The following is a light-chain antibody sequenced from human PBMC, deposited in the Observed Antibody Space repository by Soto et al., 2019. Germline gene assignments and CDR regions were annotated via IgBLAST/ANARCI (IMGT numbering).Light chain of an antibody. Sequence: DVQMTQSPSSLSASLGDRVALSCRASQGIDSNLNWYQQRPGKAPRLLVHGASTVQCGVPSRFSGSGSGTDFALTINSLQPEDFATIYCQQTYSTPWTFGQGTKVDIK. CDR2: GAS. J-gene: IGKJ1*01. V-gene: IGKV1-39*01. CDR3: QQTYSTPWT. CDR1: QGIDSN.